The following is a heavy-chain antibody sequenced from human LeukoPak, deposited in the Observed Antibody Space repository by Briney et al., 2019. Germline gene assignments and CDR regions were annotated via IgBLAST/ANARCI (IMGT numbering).Heavy chain of an antibody. Sequence: SETLSLTCTVSGGSISSSTFYWGWIRQSPGRGLEWIGTIYYSGSTYYNPSLKSRITISVDTSKNQFSLNLISVTAADTAVYYCARNDILTGYCFDYWGQGTLVTVSS. CDR1: GGSISSSTFY. D-gene: IGHD3-9*01. J-gene: IGHJ4*02. CDR3: ARNDILTGYCFDY. V-gene: IGHV4-39*07. CDR2: IYYSGST.